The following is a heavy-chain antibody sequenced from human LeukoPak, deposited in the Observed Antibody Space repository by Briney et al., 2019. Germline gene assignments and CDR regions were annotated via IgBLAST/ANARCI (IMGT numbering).Heavy chain of an antibody. CDR1: GFTFSRYA. CDR2: ISGSGGST. J-gene: IGHJ3*02. Sequence: GGSLRLSCAVSGFTFSRYAMTWVRQAPGKGLEWVSAISGSGGSTYYADSVKGRFTISRDNSKNTLYLQMNSLRAEDAAVYYCAKEYEQWPPGAFDIWGQGTMVTVSS. V-gene: IGHV3-23*01. CDR3: AKEYEQWPPGAFDI. D-gene: IGHD6-19*01.